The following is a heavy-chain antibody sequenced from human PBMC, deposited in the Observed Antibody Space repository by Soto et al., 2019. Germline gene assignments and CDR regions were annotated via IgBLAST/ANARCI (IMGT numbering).Heavy chain of an antibody. D-gene: IGHD5-12*01. Sequence: EVQLVESGGGLVQPGGSLRLSCAASGFTFSSYAMHWVRQAPGKGLEYVSVISSNGGSTYYTNSVKGRFTISRDNSKNTLDLQMGSLRAEAMAVYYCARGGRGYEFDYWGQGTLVTVSS. CDR3: ARGGRGYEFDY. V-gene: IGHV3-64*01. J-gene: IGHJ4*02. CDR2: ISSNGGST. CDR1: GFTFSSYA.